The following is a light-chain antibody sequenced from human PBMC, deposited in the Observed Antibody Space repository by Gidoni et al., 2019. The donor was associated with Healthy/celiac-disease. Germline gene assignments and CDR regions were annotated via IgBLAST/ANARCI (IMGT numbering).Light chain of an antibody. CDR2: DAS. CDR1: QSVSSY. CDR3: QQRSNWPPWT. V-gene: IGKV3-11*01. Sequence: EIVLTQSPATLSLSPGDRATLPCRASQSVSSYLAWYQQQPGQAPRLLIYDASNRATGIPARFSGSGSGTDFTLTISSLEPEDFAVYYCQQRSNWPPWTFGQGTKVEIK. J-gene: IGKJ1*01.